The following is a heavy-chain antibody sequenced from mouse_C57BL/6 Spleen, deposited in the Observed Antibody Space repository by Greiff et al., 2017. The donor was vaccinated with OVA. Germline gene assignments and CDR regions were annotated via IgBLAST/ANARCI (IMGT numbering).Heavy chain of an antibody. CDR2: IYPGGGYT. V-gene: IGHV1-63*01. CDR3: ARLDSSGSYYFDY. CDR1: GYTFTNYW. J-gene: IGHJ2*01. D-gene: IGHD3-2*02. Sequence: ESGAELVRPGTSVKMSCKASGYTFTNYWIGWAKQRPGHGLEWIGDIYPGGGYTNYNEKFKGKATLTADKSSSTAYMQFSSLTSEDSAIYYCARLDSSGSYYFDYWGQGTTLTVSS.